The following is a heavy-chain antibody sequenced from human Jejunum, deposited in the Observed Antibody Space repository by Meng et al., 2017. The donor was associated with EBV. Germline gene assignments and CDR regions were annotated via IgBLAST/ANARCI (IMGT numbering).Heavy chain of an antibody. J-gene: IGHJ4*02. CDR1: GFTFSTYW. V-gene: IGHV3-74*01. Sequence: EVQLVESGGALVQPGGSLLLSCAASGFTFSTYWMHWVRQAPGKGLVWISRINENGRTTTYADSVRGRFTISRDNTKNTLYLQMNSLRAEDTAVYFCSRDLAGSYDDWGQGTLVTVSS. CDR2: INENGRTT. CDR3: SRDLAGSYDD. D-gene: IGHD6-25*01.